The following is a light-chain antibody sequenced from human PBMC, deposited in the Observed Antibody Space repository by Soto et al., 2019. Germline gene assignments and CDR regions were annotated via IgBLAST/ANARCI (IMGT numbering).Light chain of an antibody. CDR1: QSISSY. J-gene: IGKJ5*01. CDR2: AAS. V-gene: IGKV1-39*01. Sequence: DIQMTQSPSSLSASVGDRVTITCRASQSISSYLNWYQQKPGKAPKLLIYAASSLQSGVPSRFSGSGSGTDFTLTISSLQPEDFATYYCQHTYITPNTFGQGIRLEIK. CDR3: QHTYITPNT.